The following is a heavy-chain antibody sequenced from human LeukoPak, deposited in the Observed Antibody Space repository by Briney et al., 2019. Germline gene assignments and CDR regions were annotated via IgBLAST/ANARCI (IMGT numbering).Heavy chain of an antibody. CDR3: ASSGYSSSWEEGDAFDI. CDR1: GYTFTSYG. CDR2: ISAYNGNT. D-gene: IGHD6-13*01. J-gene: IGHJ3*02. V-gene: IGHV1-18*01. Sequence: GASVKVSCKASGYTFTSYGISWVRQAPGQGLEWMGWISAYNGNTNYAQKFQGRVTITADKSTSTAYMELSSLRSEDTAVYYCASSGYSSSWEEGDAFDIWGQGTMVTVSS.